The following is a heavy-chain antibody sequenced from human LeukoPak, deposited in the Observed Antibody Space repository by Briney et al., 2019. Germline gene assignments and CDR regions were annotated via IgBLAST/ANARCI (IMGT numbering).Heavy chain of an antibody. CDR1: GGSISSYY. D-gene: IGHD4-11*01. J-gene: IGHJ4*02. Sequence: SETLSLTRTVSGGSISSYYWSWIRQPPGKGLEWIGYIYYSGSTNYNPSLKSRVTISVDTSKNQFSLKLSSVTAADTAVYYCARTMTTKKGFDYWGQGTLVTVSS. CDR3: ARTMTTKKGFDY. V-gene: IGHV4-59*01. CDR2: IYYSGST.